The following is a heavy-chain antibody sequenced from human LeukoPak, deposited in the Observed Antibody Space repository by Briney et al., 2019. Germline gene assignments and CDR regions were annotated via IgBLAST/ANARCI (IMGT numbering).Heavy chain of an antibody. V-gene: IGHV3-9*01. CDR3: AKDSLGRRWAHFDY. CDR1: GFTFDDYA. CDR2: ISWNSGSI. Sequence: PGGSLRLSCAASGFTFDDYAMHWVRQAPGKGLEWVSGISWNSGSIGYADSVKGRFTISRDNAKNSLYLQMNSLRAEDTALYYCAKDSLGRRWAHFDYWGQGTLVTVSS. D-gene: IGHD1-26*01. J-gene: IGHJ4*02.